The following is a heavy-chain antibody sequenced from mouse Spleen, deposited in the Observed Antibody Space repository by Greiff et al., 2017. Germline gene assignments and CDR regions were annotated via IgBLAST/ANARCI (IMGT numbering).Heavy chain of an antibody. CDR2: ISSGGSYT. J-gene: IGHJ4*01. V-gene: IGHV5-9-4*01. CDR3: ARETPRGPMDY. Sequence: EVQVVESGGGLVKPGGSLKLSCAASGFTFSSYAMSWVRQSPEKRLEWVAEISSGGSYTYYPDTVTGRFTISRDNAKNTLYLEMSSLRSEDTAMYYCARETPRGPMDYWGQGTSVTVSS. CDR1: GFTFSSYA.